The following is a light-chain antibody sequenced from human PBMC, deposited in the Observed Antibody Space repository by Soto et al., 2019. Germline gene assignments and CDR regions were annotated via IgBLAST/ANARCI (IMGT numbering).Light chain of an antibody. V-gene: IGLV2-14*01. CDR1: SSDVGDYNY. CDR2: DVS. Sequence: QSALTQPASVSGSPGQSITISCTGTSSDVGDYNYVSWYQHHPGKAPKLVIYDVSDRPSGVSNRFSGSKSGNTASLTISGLQAEDEADYYCSSYTSSGTWVFGGGTQLTVL. CDR3: SSYTSSGTWV. J-gene: IGLJ7*01.